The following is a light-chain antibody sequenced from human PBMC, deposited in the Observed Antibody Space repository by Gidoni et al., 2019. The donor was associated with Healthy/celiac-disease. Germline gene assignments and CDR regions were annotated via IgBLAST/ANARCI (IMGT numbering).Light chain of an antibody. V-gene: IGLV3-1*01. CDR3: QAWDSSTAV. Sequence: SYELTQPHSVSVSPGQTASITCSGDKLGDKYACWYQQKPGQSPVLVIYQDSKRPSGIPERFSGSTSGNTATLTISGTQAMDEADYYCQAWDSSTAVFGGGTKLTVL. CDR1: KLGDKY. CDR2: QDS. J-gene: IGLJ2*01.